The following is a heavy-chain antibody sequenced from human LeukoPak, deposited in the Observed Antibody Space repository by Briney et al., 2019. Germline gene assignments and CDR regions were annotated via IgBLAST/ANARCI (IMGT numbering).Heavy chain of an antibody. CDR3: ANADSIYGDYANSV. J-gene: IGHJ3*01. CDR1: GFTFSSYS. V-gene: IGHV3-48*04. CDR2: ISSSSSTI. Sequence: GGSLRLSCAASGFTFSSYSMNWVRQAPGKGLEWVSYISSSSSTIYYADSVKGRFTISRDNAKNSLYLQMNSLRAEDTALYYCANADSIYGDYANSVWGQGTMVTVSS. D-gene: IGHD4-17*01.